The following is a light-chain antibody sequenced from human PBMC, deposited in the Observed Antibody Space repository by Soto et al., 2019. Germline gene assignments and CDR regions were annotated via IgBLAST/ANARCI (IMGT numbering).Light chain of an antibody. J-gene: IGKJ2*01. V-gene: IGKV3-15*01. Sequence: EIVMTQSPATLSVSPEERATLSCRASQSVSRNLAWYQQKPGQAPRLLIYAASTRATGIPARFSGNGSGTEFTLTISSLQSEDFAVYYCQQYNNWPYTFGQGTKLEIK. CDR1: QSVSRN. CDR2: AAS. CDR3: QQYNNWPYT.